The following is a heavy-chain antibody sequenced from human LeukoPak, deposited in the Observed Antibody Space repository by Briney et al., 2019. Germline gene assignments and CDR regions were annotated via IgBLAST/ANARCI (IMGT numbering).Heavy chain of an antibody. J-gene: IGHJ4*02. CDR3: AGRQSKLELLKD. CDR2: IIPIFGTA. V-gene: IGHV1-69*05. CDR1: GYTFTSYG. Sequence: ASVKVSCKASGYTFTSYGISWVRQAPGQGLEWMGGIIPIFGTANYAQKFQGRVTITTDESTSTAYMELSSQRSEDTAVYYCAGRQSKLELLKDWGQGTLVTVSS. D-gene: IGHD1-7*01.